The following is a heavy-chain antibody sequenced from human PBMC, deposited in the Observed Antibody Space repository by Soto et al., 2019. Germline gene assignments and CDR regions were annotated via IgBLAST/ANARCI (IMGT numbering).Heavy chain of an antibody. J-gene: IGHJ4*02. D-gene: IGHD5-12*01. CDR1: GYSFTSHW. CDR2: FYPGDSDT. CDR3: ARLDDYGYTIDS. Sequence: HGESLKISCKGFGYSFTSHWIAWVRQMPGKGLEWMGIFYPGDSDTRYSPSFQGQVTMSGDKSISTAYVQWHSLKASDTAMYYCARLDDYGYTIDSWGQGSLVTVSS. V-gene: IGHV5-51*01.